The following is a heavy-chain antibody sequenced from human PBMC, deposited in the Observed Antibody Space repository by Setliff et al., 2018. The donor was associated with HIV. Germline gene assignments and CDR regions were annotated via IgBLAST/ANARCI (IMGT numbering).Heavy chain of an antibody. Sequence: SVKVSCKASGGTFSSYAINWVRQAPGQGRECMGGIIPVFDTANYAQKFQGRVTITADESTSTSYMELSILGSEDTAVYYCARVNGGNSPYYFDSWGQGTLVTVSS. CDR2: IIPVFDTA. J-gene: IGHJ4*02. CDR1: GGTFSSYA. CDR3: ARVNGGNSPYYFDS. V-gene: IGHV1-69*13. D-gene: IGHD2-21*02.